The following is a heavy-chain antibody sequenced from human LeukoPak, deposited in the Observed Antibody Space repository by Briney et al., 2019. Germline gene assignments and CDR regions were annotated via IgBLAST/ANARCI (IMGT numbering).Heavy chain of an antibody. Sequence: SETLSLTRTVSGXSISSGGYYWSWIRQHPGKGLEWIGYIYYSGSTYYNPSLKSRVTISVDTSKNQFSLKLSSVTAADTAVYYCARVYCSGGSCYWFDPWGQGTLVTVSS. D-gene: IGHD2-15*01. V-gene: IGHV4-31*03. CDR3: ARVYCSGGSCYWFDP. J-gene: IGHJ5*02. CDR2: IYYSGST. CDR1: GXSISSGGYY.